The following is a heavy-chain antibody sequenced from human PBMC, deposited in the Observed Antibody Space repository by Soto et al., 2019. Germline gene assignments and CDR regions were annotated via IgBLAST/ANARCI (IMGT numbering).Heavy chain of an antibody. Sequence: QVQLVQSGAEVKKPVASVKVSCKASGYTFTSYYMHWVRQAPGQGLEWMGIINPSGGSTSYAQKFQGRVTMTRDTSTSTVYMELSSLRSEDTAVYYCARQLDAHYYDSSGYYYYGMDVWGQGTTVTVSS. CDR2: INPSGGST. CDR1: GYTFTSYY. CDR3: ARQLDAHYYDSSGYYYYGMDV. V-gene: IGHV1-46*01. D-gene: IGHD3-22*01. J-gene: IGHJ6*02.